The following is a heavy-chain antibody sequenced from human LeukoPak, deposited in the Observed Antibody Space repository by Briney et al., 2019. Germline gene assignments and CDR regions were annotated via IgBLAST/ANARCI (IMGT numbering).Heavy chain of an antibody. J-gene: IGHJ4*02. Sequence: SETLSLTCTVSGGSISSSSYYRGWIRQPPGKGLEWIGSIYYSGSTYYNPSLKSRVTISVDTSKNQFSLKLSSVTAADTAVYYCARLEGDGYNLAYFDYWGQGTLVTVSS. CDR1: GGSISSSSYY. D-gene: IGHD5-24*01. CDR3: ARLEGDGYNLAYFDY. CDR2: IYYSGST. V-gene: IGHV4-39*01.